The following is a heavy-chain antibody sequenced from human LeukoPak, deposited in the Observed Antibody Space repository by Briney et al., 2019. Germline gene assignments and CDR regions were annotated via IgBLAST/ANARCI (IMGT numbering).Heavy chain of an antibody. CDR2: ISYDGSNK. V-gene: IGHV3-30*18. J-gene: IGHJ6*02. Sequence: GGSLRLSCAASGFTFSSYGMHWVRQAPGKGLEWVAVISYDGSNKYYADSVKGRFTISRDNSKNTLYLQMNSLRAEDTAVYYCAKDRVRIVVPAAMPLYYYYYGMDVWGQGTTVTVS. D-gene: IGHD2-2*01. CDR3: AKDRVRIVVPAAMPLYYYYYGMDV. CDR1: GFTFSSYG.